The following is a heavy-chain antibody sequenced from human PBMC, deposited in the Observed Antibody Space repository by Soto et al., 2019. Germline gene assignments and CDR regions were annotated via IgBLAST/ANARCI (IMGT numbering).Heavy chain of an antibody. CDR3: VKDRRGQAVDYEPATPY. J-gene: IGHJ4*02. D-gene: IGHD4-17*01. CDR1: GFTFSAYA. CDR2: VTGSGGTT. Sequence: EVQVLESGGGLVQPGGSLRLTCAASGFTFSAYAMGWVRQAPGKGLEWVSTVTGSGGTTYYADSVKGRFTVSRDNSKNTLYLQMTRLRAEDTAVYYCVKDRRGQAVDYEPATPYWGQGTLVTVSS. V-gene: IGHV3-23*01.